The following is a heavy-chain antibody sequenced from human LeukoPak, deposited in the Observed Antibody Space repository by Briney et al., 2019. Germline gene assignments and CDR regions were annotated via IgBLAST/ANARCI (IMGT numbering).Heavy chain of an antibody. Sequence: TSETLSLTCAVYGGSFSGYYWSWIRQPPGKGLEWIGEINHSGSTNYNPSLKSRVTISVDTSKNQFSLKLSSVTAADTAVYYCARHARRYYYDSSGPFDYWGQGTLVTVSS. D-gene: IGHD3-22*01. CDR2: INHSGST. CDR1: GGSFSGYY. CDR3: ARHARRYYYDSSGPFDY. V-gene: IGHV4-34*01. J-gene: IGHJ4*02.